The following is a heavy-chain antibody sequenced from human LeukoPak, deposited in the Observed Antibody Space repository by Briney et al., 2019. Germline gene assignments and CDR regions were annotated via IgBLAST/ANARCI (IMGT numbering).Heavy chain of an antibody. V-gene: IGHV3-49*03. Sequence: TLRLSCRGSGFTFGDYSMSWFRQAPGKGLEWVSFIRHTAYSGTNEYAASVRGRFTMSRDDSTSITQMQMASLKTEGTVMYYCSRGQGGGYAGFDYWGQGTLVTVSS. CDR2: IRHTAYSGTN. D-gene: IGHD5-12*01. CDR1: GFTFGDYS. J-gene: IGHJ4*02. CDR3: SRGQGGGYAGFDY.